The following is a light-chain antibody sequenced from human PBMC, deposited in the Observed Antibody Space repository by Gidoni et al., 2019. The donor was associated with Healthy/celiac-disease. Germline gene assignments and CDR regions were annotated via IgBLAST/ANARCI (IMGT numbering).Light chain of an antibody. CDR2: DVR. CDR1: SSDVGGSNY. Sequence: QSARTQPRSVSGSPGQSVTISCTGTSSDVGGSNYVSWYQQHPGKAPKLMIYDVRKRPSGVPDRFSGSKSGNTASLTISGLQAEDEADYYCCSYAGSYIFVVFGGGTKLTVL. V-gene: IGLV2-11*01. CDR3: CSYAGSYIFVV. J-gene: IGLJ2*01.